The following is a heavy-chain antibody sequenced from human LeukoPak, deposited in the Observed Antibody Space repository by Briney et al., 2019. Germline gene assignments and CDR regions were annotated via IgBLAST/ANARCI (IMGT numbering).Heavy chain of an antibody. CDR1: GFTFSNYA. J-gene: IGHJ4*02. CDR2: ISSNGGTT. V-gene: IGHV3-64*01. D-gene: IGHD1-26*01. CDR3: ARELHSGSYYFDY. Sequence: PGGSLRLSCAASGFTFSNYAMHWVRQAPGKGLECVSAISSNGGTTYYANSVKGRFTISRDNSKNTLYLQMGSLRAEDMAVYYCARELHSGSYYFDYWGQGTLVTVSS.